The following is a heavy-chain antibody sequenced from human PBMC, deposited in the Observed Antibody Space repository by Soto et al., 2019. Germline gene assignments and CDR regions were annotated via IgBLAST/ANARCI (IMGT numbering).Heavy chain of an antibody. Sequence: EVQLVESGGGLVQPGGSLRLSCAASGFTFSSYSMNWVRQAPGKGLEWVSYISSSSTIYYADSVKGRFTISRDNAKNSLYLQMNSLRDEDTAVYYCAREAHYSNWFDPWGQGTLVTVSS. V-gene: IGHV3-48*02. J-gene: IGHJ5*02. CDR3: AREAHYSNWFDP. D-gene: IGHD4-4*01. CDR1: GFTFSSYS. CDR2: ISSSSTI.